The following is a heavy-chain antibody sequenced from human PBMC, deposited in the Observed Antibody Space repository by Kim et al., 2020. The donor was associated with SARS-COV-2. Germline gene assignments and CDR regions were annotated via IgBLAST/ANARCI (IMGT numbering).Heavy chain of an antibody. J-gene: IGHJ5*02. Sequence: SETLSLTCAVYGGSFSGYYWSWIRQPPGKGLEWIGEINHSGSTNYNPSSKSRVTISVDTSKNQFSLKLSSVTAADTAVYYCARGMVTMVRGVIIRWFDPWGQGTLVTVSS. CDR1: GGSFSGYY. V-gene: IGHV4-34*01. CDR3: ARGMVTMVRGVIIRWFDP. D-gene: IGHD3-10*01. CDR2: INHSGST.